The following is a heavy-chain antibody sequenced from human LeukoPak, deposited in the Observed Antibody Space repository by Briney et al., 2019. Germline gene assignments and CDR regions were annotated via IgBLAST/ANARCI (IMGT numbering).Heavy chain of an antibody. D-gene: IGHD2-15*01. V-gene: IGHV6-1*01. Sequence: SQTLSLTCVISGDSVSSNSAAWNWIRQSPSRGLEWLGRTYYRSKWYNESALSVKSRILINPDTAKNHFSLQLNSVTPEDTAVYYCARGDCSSGTCYSDGAFDIWGQGTMVTVSS. J-gene: IGHJ3*02. CDR2: TYYRSKWYN. CDR1: GDSVSSNSAA. CDR3: ARGDCSSGTCYSDGAFDI.